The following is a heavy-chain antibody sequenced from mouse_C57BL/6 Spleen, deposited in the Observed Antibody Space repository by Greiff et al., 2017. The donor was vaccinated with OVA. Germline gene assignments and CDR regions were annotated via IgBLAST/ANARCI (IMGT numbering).Heavy chain of an antibody. CDR1: EYEFPSHD. CDR3: ARRGIITTVVDWYFDV. V-gene: IGHV5-2*01. J-gene: IGHJ1*03. CDR2: INSDGGST. Sequence: EVQRVESGGGLVQPGESLKLSCESNEYEFPSHDMSWVRKTPEKRLELVAAINSDGGSTYYPDTMERRFIISRDNTKKTLYLQMSSLRSEDTALYYCARRGIITTVVDWYFDVWGTGTTVTVSS. D-gene: IGHD1-1*01.